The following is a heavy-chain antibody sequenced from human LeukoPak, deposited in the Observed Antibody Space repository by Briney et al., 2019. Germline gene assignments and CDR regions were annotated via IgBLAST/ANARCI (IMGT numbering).Heavy chain of an antibody. Sequence: AGGSLRLSCAASGFTFSDYYMSWIRQAPGKGLEWVSYISSSGSTIYYADSVKGRFTISRGNAKNSLHLQMNSLRAEDTAVYYCARVGTEIAFDIWGQGTMVTVSS. CDR1: GFTFSDYY. J-gene: IGHJ3*02. V-gene: IGHV3-11*01. D-gene: IGHD1-14*01. CDR2: ISSSGSTI. CDR3: ARVGTEIAFDI.